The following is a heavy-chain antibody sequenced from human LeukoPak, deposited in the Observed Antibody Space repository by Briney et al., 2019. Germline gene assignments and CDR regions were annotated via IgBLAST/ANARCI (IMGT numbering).Heavy chain of an antibody. Sequence: SETLSLTCTVSGGSISSYYWSWTRQPPGKGLEYIGYIYYSGSTNYNPSLKSRLTISVDTSKNQFSLKLSSVTAADTAVYYCARETSQKGAHYMDVWGKGTTVTISS. CDR1: GGSISSYY. CDR2: IYYSGST. V-gene: IGHV4-59*01. D-gene: IGHD3-16*01. CDR3: ARETSQKGAHYMDV. J-gene: IGHJ6*03.